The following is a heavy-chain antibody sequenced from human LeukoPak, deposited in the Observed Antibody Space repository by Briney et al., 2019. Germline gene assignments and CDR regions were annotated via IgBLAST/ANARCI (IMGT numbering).Heavy chain of an antibody. CDR3: TRRLDD. J-gene: IGHJ4*02. Sequence: GALRLSCAASGFTFSSYWMNWARPAPGKGLEWVASINHNGNVNYYVDSVKGRFTISRDNAQNSLYLQMNGLRVEDTAVYYCTRRLDDWGQGTLVTVSS. V-gene: IGHV3-7*01. D-gene: IGHD3-16*01. CDR2: INHNGNVN. CDR1: GFTFSSYW.